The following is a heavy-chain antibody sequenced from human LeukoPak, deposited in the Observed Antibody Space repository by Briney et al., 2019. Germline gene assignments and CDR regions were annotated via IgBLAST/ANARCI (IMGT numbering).Heavy chain of an antibody. CDR3: AKVSGSRWLQLREGYYFDY. J-gene: IGHJ4*02. V-gene: IGHV3-23*01. CDR1: GFTLSSYA. D-gene: IGHD5-24*01. Sequence: QPGGCLRLSCAASGFTLSSYAMSWVRQAPGKGLGWVSAISGSGGSTYYADSVKGRFTISRDNSKNTLYLQMNSLRAEDTAVYYCAKVSGSRWLQLREGYYFDYWGQGTMVTVSS. CDR2: ISGSGGST.